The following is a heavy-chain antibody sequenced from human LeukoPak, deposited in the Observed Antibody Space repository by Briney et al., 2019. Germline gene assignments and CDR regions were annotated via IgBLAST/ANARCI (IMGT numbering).Heavy chain of an antibody. CDR2: ISSSISTI. Sequence: GGSLRLSCAASGVTFSSYSMNWVRQAPGKGLEWVSYISSSISTIYYADSVKGRFTISRDNAKNSLYLKMNSLRAEDTAVYYCARDFEYSSGWYFLFDPWGQGTLVTVSS. V-gene: IGHV3-48*01. CDR1: GVTFSSYS. J-gene: IGHJ5*02. CDR3: ARDFEYSSGWYFLFDP. D-gene: IGHD6-19*01.